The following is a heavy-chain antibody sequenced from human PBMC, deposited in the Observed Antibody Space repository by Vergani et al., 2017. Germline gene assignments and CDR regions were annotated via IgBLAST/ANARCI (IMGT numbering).Heavy chain of an antibody. CDR3: AREDSNYGYMDV. CDR2: IIPILGIA. D-gene: IGHD3-22*01. V-gene: IGHV1-69*04. Sequence: QVQLVQSGAEVKKPGSSVKVSCKASGGTFSSYAISWVRQAPGQGLEWMGRIIPILGIANYAQKFQGRVTITADKSTSTAYMELSSLRSEETAVYYCAREDSNYGYMDVWGKGTTVTVSS. CDR1: GGTFSSYA. J-gene: IGHJ6*03.